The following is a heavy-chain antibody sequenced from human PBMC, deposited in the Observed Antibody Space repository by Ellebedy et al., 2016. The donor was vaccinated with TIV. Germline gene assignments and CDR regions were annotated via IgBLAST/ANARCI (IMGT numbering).Heavy chain of an antibody. V-gene: IGHV4-4*02. CDR2: IYHRGNT. CDR1: GGSISSSNW. D-gene: IGHD2-15*01. J-gene: IGHJ4*02. Sequence: SETLSLTCAVSGGSISSSNWWSWVRQAPGKGLEWIGEIYHRGNTNYNPSFKSRVTMSIDKSRNEFSLNVTSVTAADTAVYYCARVSRYASAFDYWGQGTLVTVSS. CDR3: ARVSRYASAFDY.